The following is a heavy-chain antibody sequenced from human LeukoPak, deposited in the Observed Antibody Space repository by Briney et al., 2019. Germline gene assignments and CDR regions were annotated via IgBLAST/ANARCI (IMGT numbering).Heavy chain of an antibody. CDR3: ANDVDTAMPRDY. Sequence: GSLRLSCAASGFTFDDYAMHWVRQGPGKGLEWVSLISGDGGSTYYADSVKGRFTISRDNSKNSLYLQMNSLRTEDTALYYCANDVDTAMPRDYWGQGTLVTVSS. D-gene: IGHD5-18*01. V-gene: IGHV3-43*02. J-gene: IGHJ4*02. CDR1: GFTFDDYA. CDR2: ISGDGGST.